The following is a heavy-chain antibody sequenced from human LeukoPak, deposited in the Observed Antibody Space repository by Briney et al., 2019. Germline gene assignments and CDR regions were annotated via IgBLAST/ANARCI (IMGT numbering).Heavy chain of an antibody. D-gene: IGHD2-15*01. V-gene: IGHV4-34*01. CDR3: ARGGSRIVVVVAARKPHYFDY. CDR2: ISHSGST. Sequence: SSETLSLTCAVYGGSFSGYYWSWIRQPPGKGLEWIGEISHSGSTNYNPPLKSRVTISVDTSKNQFSLRLSSVTAADTAVYYCARGGSRIVVVVAARKPHYFDYWGQGTLVTVSS. J-gene: IGHJ4*02. CDR1: GGSFSGYY.